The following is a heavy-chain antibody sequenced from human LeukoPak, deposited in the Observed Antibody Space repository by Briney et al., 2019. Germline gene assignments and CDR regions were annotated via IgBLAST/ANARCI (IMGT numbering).Heavy chain of an antibody. V-gene: IGHV1-2*06. CDR2: INPNSGGT. D-gene: IGHD3-9*01. Sequence: ASVKVSCKASGYTFTGYYMHWVRQAPGQGLEWMGRINPNSGGTNYAQKFQGRVTMTSDTSISTAYMELSRLRSDDAAVYYCARVHRVGAYHILGAFDIWGQGTTVTVSS. CDR1: GYTFTGYY. J-gene: IGHJ3*02. CDR3: ARVHRVGAYHILGAFDI.